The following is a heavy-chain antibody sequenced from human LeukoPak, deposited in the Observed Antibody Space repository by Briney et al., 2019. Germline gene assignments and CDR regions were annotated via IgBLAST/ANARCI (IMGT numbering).Heavy chain of an antibody. D-gene: IGHD1-26*01. CDR2: VWNDGSNK. CDR1: GFIFSSYG. V-gene: IGHV3-33*01. CDR3: ARDRSGSYDAFDI. Sequence: PGGSLRLSCAASGFIFSSYGMHWVRQAPGKGLEWVAVVWNDGSNKYYADSVKGRFTISRDNPKNTLYLQMNSLRAEDTAVYYCARDRSGSYDAFDIWGQGTMVTAS. J-gene: IGHJ3*02.